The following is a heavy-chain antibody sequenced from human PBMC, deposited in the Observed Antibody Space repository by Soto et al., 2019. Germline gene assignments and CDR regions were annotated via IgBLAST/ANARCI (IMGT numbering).Heavy chain of an antibody. V-gene: IGHV1-18*01. CDR2: IATYNSNK. Sequence: GPEVKKPGASVTVSCKTSGDTFTNFGLSWVRQAPGQGLEWMGWIATYNSNKNYAQKFQGRLTLTTDTSTSTGYMELKSLEYDDTAVYYCARVLRGVGKGFDPWGQVTLVTVSS. J-gene: IGHJ5*02. D-gene: IGHD3-10*01. CDR3: ARVLRGVGKGFDP. CDR1: GDTFTNFG.